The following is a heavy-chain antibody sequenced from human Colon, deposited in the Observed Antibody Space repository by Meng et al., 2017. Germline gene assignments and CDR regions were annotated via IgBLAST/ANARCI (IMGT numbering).Heavy chain of an antibody. J-gene: IGHJ4*02. CDR3: TRLTVDTTMVNY. V-gene: IGHV3-74*01. D-gene: IGHD5-18*01. Sequence: VQLVGSGGGLVQPGGSLRLSCAASGFTLSSYWMHWVRQAPGKGLVWVSRINSDGSTTSYADSVKGRFTISRDNTKNTLFLQMNSLRAEDTAMYYCTRLTVDTTMVNYWGQGTLVTVSS. CDR2: INSDGSTT. CDR1: GFTLSSYW.